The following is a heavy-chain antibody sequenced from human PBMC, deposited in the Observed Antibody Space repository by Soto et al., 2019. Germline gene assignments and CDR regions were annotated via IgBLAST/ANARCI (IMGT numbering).Heavy chain of an antibody. J-gene: IGHJ6*02. CDR1: GGSISSGGYY. D-gene: IGHD3-10*01. V-gene: IGHV4-31*03. CDR2: IYYSGST. CDR3: AREARGLLWFGEFPRYYYYGMDV. Sequence: SETLSLTCTVSGGSISSGGYYWSWIRQHPGKGLEWIGYIYYSGSTYYNPSLKSRVTISVDTSKNQFSLKLSSVTAADTAVYYCAREARGLLWFGEFPRYYYYGMDVWGRGTTVTVSS.